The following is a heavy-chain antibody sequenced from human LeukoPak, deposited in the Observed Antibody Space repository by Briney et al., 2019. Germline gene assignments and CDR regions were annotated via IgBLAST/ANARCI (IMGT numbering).Heavy chain of an antibody. CDR2: IIPILDVA. CDR1: GGTFSDYA. V-gene: IGHV1-69*04. CDR3: ARVGYCSGGTCYGRIDY. J-gene: IGHJ4*02. Sequence: SVKVSCKASGGTFSDYAFSWARQAPGQGLEWMGRIIPILDVANYAQNFQGRVTITADISTSTAYMELSSLRSEDTAVYYCARVGYCSGGTCYGRIDYWGQGTLVTVSS. D-gene: IGHD2-15*01.